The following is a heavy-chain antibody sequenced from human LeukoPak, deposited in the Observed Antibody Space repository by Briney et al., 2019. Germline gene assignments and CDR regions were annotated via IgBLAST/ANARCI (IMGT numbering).Heavy chain of an antibody. CDR3: ARDGIAVAGSDPDY. J-gene: IGHJ4*02. V-gene: IGHV1-2*02. CDR1: GYTFTGYY. CDR2: INPNSGGT. D-gene: IGHD6-19*01. Sequence: ASVKVSCKASGYTFTGYYMHWVRQAPGQGLEWMGWINPNSGGTNYAQKFQGGVTMTRDTSISTAYMELSRLRSDDTAVYYCARDGIAVAGSDPDYWGQGTLVTVSS.